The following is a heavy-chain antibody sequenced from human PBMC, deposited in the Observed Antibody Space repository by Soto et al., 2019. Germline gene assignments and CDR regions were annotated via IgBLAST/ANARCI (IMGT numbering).Heavy chain of an antibody. V-gene: IGHV3-48*04. CDR1: GFTFSSYS. J-gene: IGHJ3*02. CDR2: ISSSSSTI. CDR3: ASVPSALGMGEDAFDI. D-gene: IGHD3-16*01. Sequence: GGSLRLSCAASGFTFSSYSMNWVRQAPGKGLEWVSYISSSSSTIYYADSVKGRFTISRDNAKNSLYLQMNSLRAEDTAVYYCASVPSALGMGEDAFDIWGQGTMVTVSS.